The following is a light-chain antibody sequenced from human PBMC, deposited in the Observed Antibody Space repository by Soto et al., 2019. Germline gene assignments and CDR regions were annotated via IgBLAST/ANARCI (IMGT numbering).Light chain of an antibody. CDR1: SSDVGGYNY. CDR3: CSYAGTYSSFV. CDR2: DVS. V-gene: IGLV2-11*01. Sequence: QSVLTQPRSVSGSPGQSVTISCTGTSSDVGGYNYVSWYQEHPGRAPKLMIYDVSIRPLGVPDRFSGSKSGNTASLTTSGLLAEDEADYYCCSYAGTYSSFVFGSGTKVTVL. J-gene: IGLJ1*01.